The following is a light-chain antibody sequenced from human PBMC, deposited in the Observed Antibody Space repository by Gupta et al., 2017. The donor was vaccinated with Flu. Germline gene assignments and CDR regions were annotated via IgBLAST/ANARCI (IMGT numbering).Light chain of an antibody. J-gene: IGKJ4*01. CDR1: QSIGST. Sequence: EIVLTQSPDFQSVTPKEKVTITCRASQSIGSTLHWYQQKPEQSPKLLIRFASQARSGVPSRFSGSGSGTDFTLTIKSLEGEDVATYYCQQRSSLPITFGRGTKVEIK. CDR3: QQRSSLPIT. CDR2: FAS. V-gene: IGKV6-21*01.